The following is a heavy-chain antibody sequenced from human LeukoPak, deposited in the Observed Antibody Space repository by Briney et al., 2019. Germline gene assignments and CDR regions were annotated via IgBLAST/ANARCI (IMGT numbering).Heavy chain of an antibody. CDR1: GGSFSGYY. Sequence: SETLSLSCAAYGGSFSGYYWSWIRQSPGKGLGWIGEINHSGSTNYTPSLKSRVTISVDTSKNQFSLKLSSVTAADTAVYYCARGGDSSAYYLLDAFDIWGQGTMVTVSS. J-gene: IGHJ3*02. CDR2: INHSGST. V-gene: IGHV4-34*01. CDR3: ARGGDSSAYYLLDAFDI. D-gene: IGHD3-22*01.